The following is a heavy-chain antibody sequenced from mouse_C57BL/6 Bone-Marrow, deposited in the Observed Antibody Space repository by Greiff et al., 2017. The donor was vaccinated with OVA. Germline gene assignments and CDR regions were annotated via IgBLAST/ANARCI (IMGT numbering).Heavy chain of an antibody. D-gene: IGHD2-10*01. V-gene: IGHV1-22*01. Sequence: EVQLQQSGPELVKPGASVKMSCKASGYTFTDYNMHWVKQSHGKSLEWIGYINPNSGGTSYNQKFKGKATLSVNKSSSTAYMALRSLTSEDSAVYYCARWGLLWSMGYWGQGTSVTVSS. CDR1: GYTFTDYN. CDR2: INPNSGGT. J-gene: IGHJ4*01. CDR3: ARWGLLWSMGY.